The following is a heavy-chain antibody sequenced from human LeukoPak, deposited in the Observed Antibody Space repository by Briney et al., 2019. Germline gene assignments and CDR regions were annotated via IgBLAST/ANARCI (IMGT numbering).Heavy chain of an antibody. CDR3: ASEQRPFSGPRYYYYGMDV. CDR2: ISHDGSNK. J-gene: IGHJ6*02. V-gene: IGHV3-30*19. D-gene: IGHD6-19*01. CDR1: GFTFRSYG. Sequence: GGSLRLSCAASGFTFRSYGMHWVRQAPGKGLEWVAVISHDGSNKYYADSVKGRFTISRDNSKNTLYLQMNSLRAEDTAVYYCASEQRPFSGPRYYYYGMDVWGQGTTVTVSS.